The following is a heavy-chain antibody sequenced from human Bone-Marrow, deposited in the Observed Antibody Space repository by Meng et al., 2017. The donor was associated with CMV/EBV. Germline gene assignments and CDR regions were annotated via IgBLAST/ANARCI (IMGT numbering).Heavy chain of an antibody. D-gene: IGHD5-18*01. CDR3: ASVPVDTAMVRGYYYGMDV. J-gene: IGHJ6*02. CDR1: GFTFSTYW. V-gene: IGHV3-7*01. Sequence: GGSLRLSCAASGFTFSTYWMNWVRQAPGKGLEWVATIKEDGSQKYYVDSVKGRFTISRDNAKNSLYLQMNSLRAEDTAVYYCASVPVDTAMVRGYYYGMDVWGQGTTVTVSS. CDR2: IKEDGSQK.